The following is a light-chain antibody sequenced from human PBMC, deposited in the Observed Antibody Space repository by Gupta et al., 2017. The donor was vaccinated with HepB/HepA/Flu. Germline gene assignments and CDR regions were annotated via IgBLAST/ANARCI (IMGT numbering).Light chain of an antibody. Sequence: DIVLTQSPDSLAVSLGARATINCKSSQNILYSSNNKNYLAWYQQKLGQPPKLLIYWASTRESGVPDRFSGSGSGTDFTLTINSLQAEDVAVYYCQQYYDTPYTFGQGTKLEIK. CDR3: QQYYDTPYT. CDR2: WAS. CDR1: QNILYSSNNKNY. J-gene: IGKJ2*01. V-gene: IGKV4-1*01.